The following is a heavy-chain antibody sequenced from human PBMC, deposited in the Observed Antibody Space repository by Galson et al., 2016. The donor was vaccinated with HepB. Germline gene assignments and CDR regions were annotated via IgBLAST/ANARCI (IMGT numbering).Heavy chain of an antibody. Sequence: SVKVSCKASGGTFSNYAITWVRQAPGQGLEWMGRIIPTLDMTNYAQKFQGRVTISADKSTSTAYMELSSLRSEDTALYYCAGSLYYVLYGMDVWGQGTTVTVSS. CDR2: IIPTLDMT. CDR1: GGTFSNYA. CDR3: AGSLYYVLYGMDV. J-gene: IGHJ6*02. V-gene: IGHV1-69*04. D-gene: IGHD3-16*01.